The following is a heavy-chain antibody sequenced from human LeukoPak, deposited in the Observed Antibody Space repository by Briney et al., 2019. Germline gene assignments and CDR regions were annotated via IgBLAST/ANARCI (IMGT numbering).Heavy chain of an antibody. Sequence: GGSLRLSCSASGFTFSTYAMTWVRRAPGKGLEWVSAISPSGGHIYYADSVKGRFTSSRDNSKSTLFLQMNNLRAEDTAIYYCAKNRGTGMAFYDYWGQGTQVTVSS. CDR2: ISPSGGHI. J-gene: IGHJ4*02. CDR3: AKNRGTGMAFYDY. V-gene: IGHV3-23*01. D-gene: IGHD5-18*01. CDR1: GFTFSTYA.